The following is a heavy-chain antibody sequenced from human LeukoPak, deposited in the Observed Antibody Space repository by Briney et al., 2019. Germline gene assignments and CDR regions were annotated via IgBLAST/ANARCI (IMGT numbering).Heavy chain of an antibody. D-gene: IGHD6-13*01. V-gene: IGHV4-39*07. CDR1: GGSISSSSYY. CDR2: IYYSGST. CDR3: ARDRWGSWYDY. J-gene: IGHJ4*02. Sequence: SETLSLTCTVSGGSISSSSYYWGWIRQPPGKGLEWIGSIYYSGSTYYNPSLKSRVTISVDTSKNQFSLKLSSVTAADTAVYYCARDRWGSWYDYWGQGTLVTVSS.